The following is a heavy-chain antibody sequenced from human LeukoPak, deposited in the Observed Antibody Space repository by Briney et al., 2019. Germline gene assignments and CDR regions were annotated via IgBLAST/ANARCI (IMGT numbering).Heavy chain of an antibody. CDR2: IYYSGST. CDR1: GGSISSSSYY. D-gene: IGHD4-17*01. J-gene: IGHJ4*02. V-gene: IGHV4-39*01. CDR3: ALLGGYGDYFDY. Sequence: PSETLSLTCAVCGGSISSSSYYWGWIRQPPGKGLEWIGSIYYSGSTYYNPSLKSSVTISVDTTKNQFSLKLSSVAAADTAVYYCALLGGYGDYFDYWGQGTLVTVSS.